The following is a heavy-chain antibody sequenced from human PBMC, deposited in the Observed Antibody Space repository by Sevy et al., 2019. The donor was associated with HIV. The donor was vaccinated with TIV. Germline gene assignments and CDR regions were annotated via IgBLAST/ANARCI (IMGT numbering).Heavy chain of an antibody. V-gene: IGHV3-30-3*01. D-gene: IGHD3-22*01. J-gene: IGHJ4*02. CDR1: GFTFNTYA. Sequence: GGSLRLSCAASGFTFNTYAMHWVRQAPGKGLDWVAVLSYDGNLKYYADSVKGRFTISRDDSKNNLFLQMNSLSIEDTGVYYCARDNGYDGRGFSLGNWGQGSLVTVSS. CDR2: LSYDGNLK. CDR3: ARDNGYDGRGFSLGN.